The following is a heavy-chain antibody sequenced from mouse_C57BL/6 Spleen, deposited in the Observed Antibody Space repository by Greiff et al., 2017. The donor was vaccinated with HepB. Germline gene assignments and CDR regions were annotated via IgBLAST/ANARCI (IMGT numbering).Heavy chain of an antibody. CDR2: IDPSDSYT. J-gene: IGHJ1*03. CDR1: GYTFTSYW. Sequence: QVQLQQPGAELVKPGASVKLSCKASGYTFTSYWMQWVKQRPGQGLEWIGEIDPSDSYTNYNQKFKGKATLTVDTSSSTAYMQLSSLTSEDSAVYCCARGGTKGYFDVWGTGTTVTVSS. CDR3: ARGGTKGYFDV. V-gene: IGHV1-50*01. D-gene: IGHD1-3*01.